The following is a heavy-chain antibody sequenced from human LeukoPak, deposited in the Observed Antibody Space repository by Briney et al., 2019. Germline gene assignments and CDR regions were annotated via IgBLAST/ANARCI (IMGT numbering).Heavy chain of an antibody. CDR1: GYSFTTYW. CDR2: IDPSDSYT. V-gene: IGHV5-10-1*01. CDR3: ARHAKAYGSSCDY. J-gene: IGHJ4*02. Sequence: PGESLKTSCKGSGYSFTTYWISWVRQMPGKGLEWMGRIDPSDSYTNYSPSFQGHVTISADKSFSTAYLQWTSLKASDTAMYYCARHAKAYGSSCDYWGQGTLVTV. D-gene: IGHD6-13*01.